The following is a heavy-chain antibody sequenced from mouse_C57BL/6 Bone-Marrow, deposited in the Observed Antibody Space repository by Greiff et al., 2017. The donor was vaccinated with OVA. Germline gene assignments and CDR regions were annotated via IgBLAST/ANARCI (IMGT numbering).Heavy chain of an antibody. CDR1: GYTFTDYE. J-gene: IGHJ4*01. V-gene: IGHV1-15*01. Sequence: QVQLQQSGAELVRPGASVTLSCKASGYTFTDYEMHWVKQTPVHGLEWIGAIDPETGGTAYNQKFKGKAILTADKSSSTAYMELRSLTSEDSAVYYCTVLLRYAMDYWGQGTSITVSS. D-gene: IGHD1-1*01. CDR3: TVLLRYAMDY. CDR2: IDPETGGT.